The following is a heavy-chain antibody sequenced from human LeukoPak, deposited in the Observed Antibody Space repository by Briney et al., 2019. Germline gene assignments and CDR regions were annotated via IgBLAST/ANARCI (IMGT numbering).Heavy chain of an antibody. J-gene: IGHJ4*02. CDR2: IYTSGST. CDR3: ASGPRLLYNY. D-gene: IGHD2-2*02. V-gene: IGHV4-61*08. CDR1: GGSFSSGDYY. Sequence: SETLSLTCTVSGGSFSSGDYYWSWIRQPPGKGLEWIGRIYTSGSTNHNPSLKSRVTMSVDTSKNQFSLKLSSVTAADTAVYYCASGPRLLYNYWGQGTLVTVSS.